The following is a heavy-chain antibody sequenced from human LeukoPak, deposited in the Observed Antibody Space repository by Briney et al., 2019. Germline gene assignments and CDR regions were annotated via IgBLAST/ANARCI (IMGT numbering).Heavy chain of an antibody. CDR1: GYTFTSYA. V-gene: IGHV7-4-1*02. CDR3: ARKLGYCSGGSCYNYYYYMDV. D-gene: IGHD2-15*01. CDR2: INTNTGNP. Sequence: ASVKVSCKASGYTFTSYAMNWVRQAPGQGLEWMGWINTNTGNPTYAQGFTGRFVFSLDTSVSTAYLQISSLKAEDTAVYYCARKLGYCSGGSCYNYYYYMDVWGKGTTVTVSS. J-gene: IGHJ6*03.